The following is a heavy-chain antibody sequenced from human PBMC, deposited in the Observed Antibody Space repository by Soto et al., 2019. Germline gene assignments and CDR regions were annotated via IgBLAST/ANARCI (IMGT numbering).Heavy chain of an antibody. CDR2: ISGSGGST. V-gene: IGHV3-23*01. CDR1: GFTFSSYA. Sequence: EVQLLESGGGLVQPGGSLRLSCAASGFTFSSYAMSWVRQAPGKGLEWVSAISGSGGSTYYADSVKGRFTISRDKSKKTLYRQMNSLRAEDTAVYYCAKVEVAGPGWDFDLWGRGTLVTVSS. J-gene: IGHJ2*01. D-gene: IGHD6-19*01. CDR3: AKVEVAGPGWDFDL.